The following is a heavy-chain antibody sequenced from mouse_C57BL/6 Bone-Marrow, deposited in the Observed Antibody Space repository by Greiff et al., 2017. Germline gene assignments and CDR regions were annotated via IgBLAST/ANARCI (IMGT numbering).Heavy chain of an antibody. CDR2: IYPGSGCT. CDR1: GYTFTSYW. D-gene: IGHD2-2*01. Sequence: QVQLKQPGAELVKPGASVKMSCKASGYTFTSYWITWVKQRPGQGLEWIGDIYPGSGCTNYNEKFKSKATLTVDTSSSTAYMQLSRLTSEDSAVYYCARGGYDRGRYYFDYWGQGTTLTVSS. CDR3: ARGGYDRGRYYFDY. V-gene: IGHV1-55*01. J-gene: IGHJ2*01.